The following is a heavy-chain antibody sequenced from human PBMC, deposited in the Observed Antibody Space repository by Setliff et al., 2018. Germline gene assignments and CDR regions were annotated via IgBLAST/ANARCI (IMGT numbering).Heavy chain of an antibody. D-gene: IGHD6-19*01. CDR1: GYSITTGHY. CDR2: IYNDGST. V-gene: IGHV4-38-2*02. J-gene: IGHJ4*02. Sequence: NPSETLSLTCSVSGYSITTGHYWGWIRQSPGRGLEWIGSIYNDGSTHYNPSLRSRITLSVDTSKNQFSLRLSFVTAADTAIYYCARYRYVSGWPEDFWGQGTLVTVSS. CDR3: ARYRYVSGWPEDF.